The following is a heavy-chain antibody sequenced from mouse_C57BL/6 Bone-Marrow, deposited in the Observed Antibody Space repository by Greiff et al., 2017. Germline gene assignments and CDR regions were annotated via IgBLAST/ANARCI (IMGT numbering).Heavy chain of an antibody. CDR2: IRLKSDNYAT. CDR3: TGNYYGSSLAWFAY. D-gene: IGHD1-1*01. Sequence: EVQRVESGGGLVQPGGSMKLSCVASGFTFSNYWMNWVRQSPEKGLEWVAQIRLKSDNYATHYAESVKGRFTISRDDSKSIVHLQMKNLRAKDTEIYYCTGNYYGSSLAWFAYWGQGTLVTVSA. CDR1: GFTFSNYW. J-gene: IGHJ3*01. V-gene: IGHV6-3*01.